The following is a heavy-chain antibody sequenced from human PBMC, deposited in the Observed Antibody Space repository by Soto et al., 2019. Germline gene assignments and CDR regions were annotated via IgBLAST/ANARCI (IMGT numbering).Heavy chain of an antibody. D-gene: IGHD1-26*01. CDR3: ARDVSGSSLFDY. Sequence: GGSLRLSCAASGFTFSSYAMHWVRQAQGKGLEWVAVISYDGSNKYYADSVKGRFTISRDNSKNTLYLQMNSLRAEYTALYYCARDVSGSSLFDYWGQGTLVTVSS. CDR2: ISYDGSNK. CDR1: GFTFSSYA. V-gene: IGHV3-30-3*01. J-gene: IGHJ4*02.